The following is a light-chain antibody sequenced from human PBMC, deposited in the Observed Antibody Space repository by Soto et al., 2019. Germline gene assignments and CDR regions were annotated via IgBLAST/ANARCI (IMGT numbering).Light chain of an antibody. CDR2: GVS. V-gene: IGKV3-20*01. J-gene: IGKJ1*01. CDR3: QQYGGSPET. CDR1: QSISSTY. Sequence: EIVLTQSPGTLSLSPGERATLSCRASQSISSTYLAWYQQKPGQAPRLLIHGVSNRATGIPDRFSGSGSGTDFTLIISRLEPEDFAVYYCQQYGGSPETFGQGTKVEIK.